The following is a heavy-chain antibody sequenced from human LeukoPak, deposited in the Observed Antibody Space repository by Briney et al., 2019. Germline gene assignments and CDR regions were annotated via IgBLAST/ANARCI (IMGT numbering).Heavy chain of an antibody. D-gene: IGHD3-22*01. V-gene: IGHV4-34*01. CDR2: INHSGRV. CDR3: ARGLGPMSPSLDY. CDR1: GESFSYNY. Sequence: PDTLSLTCAVSGESFSYNYWTWVRQPPGKGLEWIGDINHSGRVNYRPSLKSRVTISADTSKSQFSLKLNAVTAADTAVYYCARGLGPMSPSLDYWGQGSLVTVSS. J-gene: IGHJ4*02.